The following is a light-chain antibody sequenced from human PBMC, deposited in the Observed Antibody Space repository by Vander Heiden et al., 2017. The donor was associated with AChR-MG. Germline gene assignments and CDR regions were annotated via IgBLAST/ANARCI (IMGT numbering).Light chain of an antibody. CDR3: MQGNHPRKT. Sequence: DLVMTQTPLSLSVTPGQPASISCTSSQSLLHNDGETYLYWYQQKPGQSPQLLIYEVSRRLSGVPDRFSGSGSGTDFTLDISRVEAEDVAVYYCMQGNHPRKTFGQGTKVDIK. J-gene: IGKJ1*01. CDR2: EVS. CDR1: QSLLHNDGETY. V-gene: IGKV2-29*03.